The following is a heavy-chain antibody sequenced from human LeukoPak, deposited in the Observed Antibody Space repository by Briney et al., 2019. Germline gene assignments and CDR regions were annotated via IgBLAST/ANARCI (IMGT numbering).Heavy chain of an antibody. CDR2: IRYDGSNK. CDR3: AKCWGNFDWFFDY. CDR1: GFTFSRYG. Sequence: GGSLRLSCAASGFTFSRYGMNWVRQAPGKGLEWVAFIRYDGSNKYYADSVKGRFTISRDNSKNTLYLQMNSLRDEDTAVYYCAKCWGNFDWFFDYWGQGTLVTVSS. J-gene: IGHJ4*02. D-gene: IGHD3-9*01. V-gene: IGHV3-30*02.